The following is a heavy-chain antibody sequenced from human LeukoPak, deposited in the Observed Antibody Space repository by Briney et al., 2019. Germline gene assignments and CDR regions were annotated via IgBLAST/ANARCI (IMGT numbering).Heavy chain of an antibody. CDR1: GFTFSSYA. CDR3: AREIAVAGTVRDY. V-gene: IGHV3-30-3*01. J-gene: IGHJ4*02. Sequence: GGSLRLSCAASGFTFSSYAMHWVRQAPGKGLEWVAVISYDGSNKYYADSVKGRFTISRDNSKNTLYLQMNSLRAEDTAVYYCAREIAVAGTVRDYWGQGTLVSVSS. CDR2: ISYDGSNK. D-gene: IGHD6-19*01.